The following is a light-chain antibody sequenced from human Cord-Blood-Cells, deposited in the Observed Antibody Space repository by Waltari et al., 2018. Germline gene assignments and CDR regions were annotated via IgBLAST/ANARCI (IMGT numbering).Light chain of an antibody. CDR3: QQSYSTLLT. Sequence: DRVTITCRASQSISSYLNWYQQKPGKAPKPLIYAASSLQSGVPSRFSGSGSGTDFTLTISSLQPEDFATYYCQQSYSTLLTFGGGTKVEIK. J-gene: IGKJ4*01. CDR2: AAS. V-gene: IGKV1-39*01. CDR1: QSISSY.